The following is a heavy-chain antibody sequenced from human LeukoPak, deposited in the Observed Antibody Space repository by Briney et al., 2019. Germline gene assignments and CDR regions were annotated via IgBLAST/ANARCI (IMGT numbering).Heavy chain of an antibody. J-gene: IGHJ4*02. D-gene: IGHD2-21*02. CDR2: ISTSSGTI. Sequence: GGSLRLSCAASGIILSSYGMNWVRQAPGKGLEWLSYISTSSGTIYYADSVKGRFTISRDNAKNSLYLQMNSLRAEDTAVYYCVRACGGDCYLGDYWGQGTLVTVSS. CDR3: VRACGGDCYLGDY. V-gene: IGHV3-48*01. CDR1: GIILSSYG.